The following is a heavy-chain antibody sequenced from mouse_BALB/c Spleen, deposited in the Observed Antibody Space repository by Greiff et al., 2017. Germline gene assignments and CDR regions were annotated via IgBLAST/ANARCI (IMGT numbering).Heavy chain of an antibody. Sequence: QVQLQQSGPELVKPGASVKMSCKASGYTFTSYYIHWVKQRPGQGLEWIGWIYPGDGSTKYNEKFKGKTTLTADKSSSTAYMLLSSLTSEDSAIYFCARGGGYGYAMDYWGQGTSVTVSS. J-gene: IGHJ4*01. V-gene: IGHV1S56*01. CDR2: IYPGDGST. D-gene: IGHD2-2*01. CDR3: ARGGGYGYAMDY. CDR1: GYTFTSYY.